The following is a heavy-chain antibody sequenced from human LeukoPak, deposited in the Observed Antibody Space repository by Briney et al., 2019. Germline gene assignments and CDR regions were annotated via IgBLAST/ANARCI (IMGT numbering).Heavy chain of an antibody. CDR2: ISGSGSNT. J-gene: IGHJ4*02. Sequence: GGSLRLSCAASGFTFSSYVMNWLRQAPGKGLEWVSGISGSGSNTYYADSVKGRFTISRDNSNNTMYLQMSSLRAEDTAVYYCAKAFCSEKQCTLDSWGQGTLVSVSS. CDR1: GFTFSSYV. CDR3: AKAFCSEKQCTLDS. V-gene: IGHV3-23*01. D-gene: IGHD3-3*01.